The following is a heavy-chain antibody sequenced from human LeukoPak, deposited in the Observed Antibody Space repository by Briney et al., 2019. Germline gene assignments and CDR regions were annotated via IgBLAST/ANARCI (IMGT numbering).Heavy chain of an antibody. CDR3: TTGYYYDSSGSSPLYYFDY. D-gene: IGHD3-22*01. J-gene: IGHJ4*02. Sequence: GGSLRLSCAASGFTFSNAWMSWVRQAPGKGLEWVGLIKKKTNVGTKDYAAAVKGRFTISRDDSTNTVYLQMNSLKTEDTAVYYCTTGYYYDSSGSSPLYYFDYWGQGTLVTVSS. CDR1: GFTFSNAW. V-gene: IGHV3-15*01. CDR2: IKKKTNVGTK.